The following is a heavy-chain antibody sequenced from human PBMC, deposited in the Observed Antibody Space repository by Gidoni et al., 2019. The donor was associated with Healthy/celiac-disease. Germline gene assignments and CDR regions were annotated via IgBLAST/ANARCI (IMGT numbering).Heavy chain of an antibody. CDR1: GVTFRSDG. D-gene: IGHD6-19*01. Sequence: QVQLVESGGGVVQPGRSLRLSWAASGVTFRSDGMHGVRQAPGKGLEWVAVIWYDGSNKYYADSVKGRFTISRDNSKNTLYLQINSLRAEDTAVYYCARDEGSGAHDAFDIWGQGTMVTVSS. V-gene: IGHV3-33*01. CDR2: IWYDGSNK. J-gene: IGHJ3*02. CDR3: ARDEGSGAHDAFDI.